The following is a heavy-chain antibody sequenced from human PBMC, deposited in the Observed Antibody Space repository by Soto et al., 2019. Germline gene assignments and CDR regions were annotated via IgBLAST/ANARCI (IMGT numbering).Heavy chain of an antibody. D-gene: IGHD2-15*01. CDR3: ARGRYCLTGRCFPNWFDS. V-gene: IGHV4-30-4*01. CDR2: IYKSTTT. CDR1: GDSISTVDYF. J-gene: IGHJ5*01. Sequence: SETLSLTCSVSGDSISTVDYFWAWIRQPPGQALEYIGYIYKSTTTYYNPSFERRVAISLDTSKSQFSLTVTSVTAADTAVYFCARGRYCLTGRCFPNWFDSWGQGTLVTVSS.